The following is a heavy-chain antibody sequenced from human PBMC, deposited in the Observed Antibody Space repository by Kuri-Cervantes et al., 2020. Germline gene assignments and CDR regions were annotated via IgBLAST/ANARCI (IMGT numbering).Heavy chain of an antibody. CDR1: GGSISSSSYY. D-gene: IGHD3-22*01. V-gene: IGHV4-39*01. Sequence: ESLKISCTVSGGSISSSSYYWGWIRQPPGKGLEWIGSIYYSGSTYYNPSLKSRVTISVDTSKNQFSLKLSSVTAADTAVYYCASGGYDSSGYYPYWGQGTLVTVSS. CDR2: IYYSGST. CDR3: ASGGYDSSGYYPY. J-gene: IGHJ4*02.